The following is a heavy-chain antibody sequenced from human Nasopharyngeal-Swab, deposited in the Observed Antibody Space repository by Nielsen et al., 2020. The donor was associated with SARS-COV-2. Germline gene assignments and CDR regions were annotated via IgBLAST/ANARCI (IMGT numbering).Heavy chain of an antibody. CDR3: ARDLVREDIVVVPAAHSYGMDV. CDR1: GGSFSGYY. Sequence: SETLSLTCAVYGGSFSGYYWSWIRQPPGKGLEWIGEINHSGSTNYNPSLKSRVTISVDTSKNQFSLKLSSVTAADTAVYYCARDLVREDIVVVPAAHSYGMDVWGQGTTVTVSS. V-gene: IGHV4-34*01. CDR2: INHSGST. D-gene: IGHD2-2*01. J-gene: IGHJ6*02.